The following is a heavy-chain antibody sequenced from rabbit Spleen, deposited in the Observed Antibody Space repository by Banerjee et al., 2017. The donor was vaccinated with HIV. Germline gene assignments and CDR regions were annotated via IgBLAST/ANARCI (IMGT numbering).Heavy chain of an antibody. CDR1: GFSFSSTYD. D-gene: IGHD8-1*01. V-gene: IGHV1S40*01. Sequence: QQLVESGGGLVKPGASLTLTCTASGFSFSSTYDMCWVRQAPGKGLEWIACIYTGNRKTYYASWAKGRFTISKTSSTTVTLQMTSLTVADTATYFCARDTASSFSSYGMDLWGQGTLVTVS. J-gene: IGHJ3*01. CDR2: IYTGNRKT. CDR3: ARDTASSFSSYGMDL.